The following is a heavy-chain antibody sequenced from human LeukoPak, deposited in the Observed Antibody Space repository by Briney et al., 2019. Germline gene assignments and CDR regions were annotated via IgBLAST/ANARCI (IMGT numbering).Heavy chain of an antibody. CDR1: GFTVSSSN. CDR2: IYSGGST. D-gene: IGHD6-6*01. V-gene: IGHV3-53*01. J-gene: IGHJ4*02. Sequence: GGSLRLSCAASGFTVSSSNMNWVRQAPGKGLEWISVIYSGGSTHYADSVKGRFTISRDNSKNTLFLQMNSLRAEDTAVYYCAKEEQQFDYFDYWGQGTPVTVSS. CDR3: AKEEQQFDYFDY.